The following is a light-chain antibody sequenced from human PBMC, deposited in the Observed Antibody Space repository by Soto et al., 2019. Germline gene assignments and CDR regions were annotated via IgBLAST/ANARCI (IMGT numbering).Light chain of an antibody. V-gene: IGKV1-5*03. CDR3: QQYNSYSRT. CDR1: ESISAW. CDR2: KAS. J-gene: IGKJ1*01. Sequence: DIQMTQSPSTLSASVGDRVTSTCRASESISAWLSWYQQKPGKAPKLLIYKASSLESGVPSRFSGSGSGTEFTLTISSLQPDDFATYYCQQYNSYSRTFGQGTKGDIK.